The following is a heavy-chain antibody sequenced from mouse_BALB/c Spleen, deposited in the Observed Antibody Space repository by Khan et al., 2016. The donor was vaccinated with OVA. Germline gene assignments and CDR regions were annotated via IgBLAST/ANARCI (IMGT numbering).Heavy chain of an antibody. Sequence: QIQLVQSGPELKKPGETVKISCKASGYTFTNYGMNWVKQTPGQGLKWMGWINTYTGEPTYVDDFKGRFAFSLETSASTAYLQINTLKNEDTATYFCARPPYFSYVMVYWGQGTSVTVSS. V-gene: IGHV9-3-1*01. CDR3: ARPPYFSYVMVY. J-gene: IGHJ4*01. CDR1: GYTFTNYG. D-gene: IGHD2-10*01. CDR2: INTYTGEP.